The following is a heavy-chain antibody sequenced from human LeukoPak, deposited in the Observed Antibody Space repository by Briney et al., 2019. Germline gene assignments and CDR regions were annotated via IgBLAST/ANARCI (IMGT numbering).Heavy chain of an antibody. CDR3: VRPYDSIDAFDI. CDR2: ISAYNGNT. CDR1: GYTFTSYG. J-gene: IGHJ3*02. Sequence: ASVKVSCKASGYTFTSYGISWVRQAPGQGLEWMGWISAYNGNTNYAQKLQGRVTMTTDTSTSTAYMELRSLRSDDTAVYYCVRPYDSIDAFDIWGQGTMVTVSS. D-gene: IGHD3-22*01. V-gene: IGHV1-18*01.